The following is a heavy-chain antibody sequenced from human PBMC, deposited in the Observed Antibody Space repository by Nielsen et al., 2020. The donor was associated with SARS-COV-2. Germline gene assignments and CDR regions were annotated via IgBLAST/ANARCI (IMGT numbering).Heavy chain of an antibody. J-gene: IGHJ6*02. V-gene: IGHV3-7*03. CDR3: ARLEQQPYYYYYGMDV. Sequence: GGSLRLSCAASGFTFSDYYMSWIRQAPGKGLEWVANIKQDGSEKYYVDSVKGRFTISRDNAKNSLYLQMNSLRAEDTAVYYCARLEQQPYYYYYGMDVWGQGTTVTVSS. D-gene: IGHD6-13*01. CDR2: IKQDGSEK. CDR1: GFTFSDYY.